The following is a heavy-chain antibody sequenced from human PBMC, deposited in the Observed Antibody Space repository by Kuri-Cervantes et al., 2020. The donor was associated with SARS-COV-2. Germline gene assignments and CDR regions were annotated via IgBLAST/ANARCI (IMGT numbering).Heavy chain of an antibody. Sequence: LSLTCAASGFTFSTYAMHWVRQAPGKGLEWVSAISGSGGSTYYADSVKGRFTISRDNSKNTLYLQMNSLRAEDTAVYYCAKHYCSSTSCSYYFDYWGQGTLVTVSS. CDR1: GFTFSTYA. V-gene: IGHV3-23*01. J-gene: IGHJ4*02. CDR3: AKHYCSSTSCSYYFDY. D-gene: IGHD2-2*01. CDR2: ISGSGGST.